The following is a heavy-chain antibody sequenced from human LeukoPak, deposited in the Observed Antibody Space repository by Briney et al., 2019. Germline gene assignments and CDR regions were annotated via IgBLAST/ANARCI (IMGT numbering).Heavy chain of an antibody. CDR1: GFTFSNYW. V-gene: IGHV3-74*01. CDR3: ARGGFPAATDY. CDR2: INGDGSST. J-gene: IGHJ4*02. D-gene: IGHD2-2*01. Sequence: GGSLRLSCAASGFTFSNYWMHWVRQAPGKGLVWVSHINGDGSSTNYADSVRGRFTISRDNAKNTLYLQMNSLRAEDTAVYYCARGGFPAATDYWGQGTLVTVSS.